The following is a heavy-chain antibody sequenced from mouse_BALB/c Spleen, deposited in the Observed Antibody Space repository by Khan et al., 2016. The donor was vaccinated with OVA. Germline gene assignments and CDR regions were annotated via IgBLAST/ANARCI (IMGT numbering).Heavy chain of an antibody. CDR1: GYTFTDYS. J-gene: IGHJ1*01. V-gene: IGHV9-2-1*01. D-gene: IGHD6-1*01. CDR3: AASVLRDFDV. Sequence: QIQLVQSGPELKKPGETVKISCKASGYTFTDYSMHWVKQAPGKGLKWMGWINTETGEPTYADDFKGRFAFSLETSASTAYLQINNLKNEDTATYFCAASVLRDFDVWGAGTTVTVSS. CDR2: INTETGEP.